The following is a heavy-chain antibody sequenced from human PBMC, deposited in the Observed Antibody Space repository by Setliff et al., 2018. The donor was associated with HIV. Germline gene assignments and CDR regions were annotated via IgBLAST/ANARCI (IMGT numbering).Heavy chain of an antibody. CDR2: IYTSGST. CDR3: AREWYYGSGRYWASYYYYYYYMDV. CDR1: GGSISSYY. J-gene: IGHJ6*03. V-gene: IGHV4-4*07. Sequence: SETLSLTCTVSGGSISSYYWSWIRQPAGKGLEWIGRIYTSGSTKYNPSLKSRVTMSVDTSKNQFSLKLSSVTAADTAVYYCAREWYYGSGRYWASYYYYYYYMDVWGKGTTFTVSS. D-gene: IGHD3-10*01.